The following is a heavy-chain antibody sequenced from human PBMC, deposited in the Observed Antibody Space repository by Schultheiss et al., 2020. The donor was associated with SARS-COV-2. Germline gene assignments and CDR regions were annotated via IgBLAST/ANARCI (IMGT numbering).Heavy chain of an antibody. D-gene: IGHD3-16*02. V-gene: IGHV1-69*13. CDR1: GGTFSSYA. Sequence: SVKVSCKASGGTFSSYAISWVRQAPGQGLEWMGGIIPIFGTANYAQKFQGRVTITADESTSTAYMELSSLRSEDTAVYYCASVHYDYVWGSYRYLFDYWGQGTLVTVSS. J-gene: IGHJ4*02. CDR3: ASVHYDYVWGSYRYLFDY. CDR2: IIPIFGTA.